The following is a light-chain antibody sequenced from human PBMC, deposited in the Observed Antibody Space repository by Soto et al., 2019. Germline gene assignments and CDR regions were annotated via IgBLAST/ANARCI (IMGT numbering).Light chain of an antibody. CDR2: DAS. CDR1: QDISNY. V-gene: IGKV1-33*01. Sequence: DIQMTQSPSSLSASVGDRVTITCQASQDISNYLNWYQQKPGKAPKLLIYDASNLETGVPSRFSGSVSGTDFTFTISRLPPEDIATYYCQQYDNLPYTFGQGTKLEIK. J-gene: IGKJ2*01. CDR3: QQYDNLPYT.